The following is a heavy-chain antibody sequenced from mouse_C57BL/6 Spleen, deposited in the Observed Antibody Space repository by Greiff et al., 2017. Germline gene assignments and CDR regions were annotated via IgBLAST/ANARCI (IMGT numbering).Heavy chain of an antibody. Sequence: QVQLKQPGAELVKPGASVKLSCKASGYTFTSYWMHWVKQRPGQGLEWIGMIHPNSGSTNYNEKFKSKATLTVDKSSSTAYMQLISLTSEDSAVYYCARGNLGPAMDYWGQGTSVTVSS. V-gene: IGHV1-64*01. J-gene: IGHJ4*01. CDR2: IHPNSGST. CDR3: ARGNLGPAMDY. CDR1: GYTFTSYW.